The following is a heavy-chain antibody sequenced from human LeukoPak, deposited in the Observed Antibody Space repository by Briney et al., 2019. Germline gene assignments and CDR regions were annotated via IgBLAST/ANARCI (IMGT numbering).Heavy chain of an antibody. CDR2: ISGSGSST. Sequence: GGSLRLSCAASGFTFSNYGMSWVRQAPGKGLEWVSLISGSGSSTYYADSVKGRFTISRDNSKNTLYLQMNSLRVEDTAVYYCARYSSGVPLGYWGQGTLVTVSS. D-gene: IGHD5-12*01. CDR3: ARYSSGVPLGY. CDR1: GFTFSNYG. J-gene: IGHJ4*02. V-gene: IGHV3-23*01.